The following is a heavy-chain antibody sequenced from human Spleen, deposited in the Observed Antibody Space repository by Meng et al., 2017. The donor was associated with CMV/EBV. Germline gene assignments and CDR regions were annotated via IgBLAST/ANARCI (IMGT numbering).Heavy chain of an antibody. D-gene: IGHD3-3*01. V-gene: IGHV3-23*03. J-gene: IGHJ6*02. CDR1: GFTFSSYA. Sequence: GESLKISCAASGFTFSSYAMSWVRQAPGKGLEWVSVIYSGGSSTYYADSVKGRFTISRDNSKNTLYLQMNSLRAEDTAVYYCAKDGSDYDFWSGLADNYGMDVWGQGTTVTVSS. CDR3: AKDGSDYDFWSGLADNYGMDV. CDR2: IYSGGSST.